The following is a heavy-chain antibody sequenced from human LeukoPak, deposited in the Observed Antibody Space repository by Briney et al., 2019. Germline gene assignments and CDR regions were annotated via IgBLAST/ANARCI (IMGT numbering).Heavy chain of an antibody. Sequence: SETLSLTCTVSGGSISSSSYYWGWIRQPPGKGLEWIGSIYYSGSTYYNPSLKSRVTISVDTSKNQFSLRLSSVTAADTAVYYCARQGRYYDSSGYYNFDYWGQGTLVTVSS. J-gene: IGHJ4*02. CDR1: GGSISSSSYY. V-gene: IGHV4-39*01. CDR3: ARQGRYYDSSGYYNFDY. D-gene: IGHD3-22*01. CDR2: IYYSGST.